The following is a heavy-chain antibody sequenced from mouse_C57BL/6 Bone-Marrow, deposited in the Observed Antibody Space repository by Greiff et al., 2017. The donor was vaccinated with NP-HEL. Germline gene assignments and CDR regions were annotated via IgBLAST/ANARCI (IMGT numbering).Heavy chain of an antibody. CDR3: WCLPRWYFDV. D-gene: IGHD1-1*02. Sequence: EVKLMESGGGLVKPGGSLKLSCAASGFTFSSYAMSWVRQTPEKRLEWVATISDGGSYTYYPDNVKGRFTISRDNAKNNLYLQMSHLKAEDTAMYYCWCLPRWYFDVWGTGTTVTVSS. V-gene: IGHV5-4*03. CDR2: ISDGGSYT. J-gene: IGHJ1*03. CDR1: GFTFSSYA.